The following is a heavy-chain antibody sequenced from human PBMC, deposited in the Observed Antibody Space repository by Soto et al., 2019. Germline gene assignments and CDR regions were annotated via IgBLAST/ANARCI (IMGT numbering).Heavy chain of an antibody. CDR1: GFTFSSYT. J-gene: IGHJ4*02. CDR2: ISSSSTYI. Sequence: EVQLVESGGGLVKPGESLRLSCAASGFTFSSYTMNWVRQAPGKGLEWVSSISSSSTYIYYADSVKGRITLSRDNAKNALYLQLNSLRAEDTAVYYRAGAQRFLEWLVDYWGQGTLVTVSS. V-gene: IGHV3-21*01. CDR3: AGAQRFLEWLVDY. D-gene: IGHD3-3*01.